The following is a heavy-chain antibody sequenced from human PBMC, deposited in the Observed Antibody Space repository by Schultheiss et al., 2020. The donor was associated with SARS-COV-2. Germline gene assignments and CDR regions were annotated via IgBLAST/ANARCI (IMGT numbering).Heavy chain of an antibody. D-gene: IGHD2-15*01. CDR2: ISWNSGSI. CDR1: GFTFSSYA. Sequence: GGSLRLSCAASGFTFSSYAMHWVRQAPGKGLEWVSGISWNSGSIGYADSVKGRFTISRDNAKNSLYLQMNSLRAEDTAVYYCARDCSGGSCYPPLYYYYGMDVWGQGTTVTVSS. J-gene: IGHJ6*02. CDR3: ARDCSGGSCYPPLYYYYGMDV. V-gene: IGHV3-9*01.